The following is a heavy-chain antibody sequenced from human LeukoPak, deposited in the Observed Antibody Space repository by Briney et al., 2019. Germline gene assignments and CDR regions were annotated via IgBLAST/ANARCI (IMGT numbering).Heavy chain of an antibody. CDR3: AREVLDTAMALGY. CDR2: IYSGGTT. CDR1: GFTVSSNY. J-gene: IGHJ4*02. D-gene: IGHD5-18*01. V-gene: IGHV3-66*01. Sequence: GGSLRLSCAASGFTVSSNYMSWVRQAPGKGLEWVSIIYSGGTTYYADSVKGRFTISRDNSKNTLYLQMNSLRAEDTAVYYCAREVLDTAMALGYWGQGTLVTVSS.